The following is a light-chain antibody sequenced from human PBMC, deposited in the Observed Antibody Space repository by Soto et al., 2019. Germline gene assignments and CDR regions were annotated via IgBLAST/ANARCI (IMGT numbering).Light chain of an antibody. J-gene: IGLJ2*01. Sequence: QSVLTQPPSVSATPGQDVAISCSGSSSNIENNYVSWYQQLPGTAPQLLIFETDKRPSGIPDRFSGSKSRMSATLGITGLQTGDEADYYCGSWDSSLRVVLFGGGTKLTVL. CDR3: GSWDSSLRVVL. CDR1: SSNIENNY. CDR2: ETD. V-gene: IGLV1-51*02.